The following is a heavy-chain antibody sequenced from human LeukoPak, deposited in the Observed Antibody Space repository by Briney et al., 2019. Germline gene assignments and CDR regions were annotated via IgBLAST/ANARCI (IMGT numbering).Heavy chain of an antibody. V-gene: IGHV1-8*01. Sequence: ASVKVSCKASGYTFTSYDINWVRQATGQGLEWMGWMNPNSGNTGYAQKFQGRVTMTRNTSISTAYMELSSLRSEDTAVYYCAREGDAYDFWSGYSIYYYYGMDVWGQGTTVTVSS. D-gene: IGHD3-3*01. CDR2: MNPNSGNT. CDR3: AREGDAYDFWSGYSIYYYYGMDV. J-gene: IGHJ6*02. CDR1: GYTFTSYD.